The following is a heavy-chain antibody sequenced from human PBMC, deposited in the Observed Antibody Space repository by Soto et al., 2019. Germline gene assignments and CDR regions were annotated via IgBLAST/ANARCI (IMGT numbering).Heavy chain of an antibody. Sequence: PGGSLRLSCAASGFTFSDYYMNWIRQAPGKGLEWVSYISRTGSTIYYAGSVKGRVAISRDNSKKSLYLQMNSLGAEDTAVYYCARGLESGDYVDSFGPWGQGTLVTVSS. J-gene: IGHJ5*02. V-gene: IGHV3-11*01. CDR3: ARGLESGDYVDSFGP. CDR2: ISRTGSTI. CDR1: GFTFSDYY. D-gene: IGHD4-17*01.